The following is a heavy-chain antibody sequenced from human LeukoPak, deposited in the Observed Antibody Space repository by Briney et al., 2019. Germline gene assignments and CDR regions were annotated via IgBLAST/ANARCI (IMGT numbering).Heavy chain of an antibody. Sequence: PGRSLRLSCAASGFTFSSYAMHWVRQAPGKGLEWVAVISYDGSNKYYADSVKGRFTISRDNSKNTLYLQMNSLRAEDTAVYYCARDHTGQRLAIDYWGQGTLVTVSS. D-gene: IGHD6-25*01. CDR2: ISYDGSNK. J-gene: IGHJ4*02. CDR1: GFTFSSYA. V-gene: IGHV3-30*04. CDR3: ARDHTGQRLAIDY.